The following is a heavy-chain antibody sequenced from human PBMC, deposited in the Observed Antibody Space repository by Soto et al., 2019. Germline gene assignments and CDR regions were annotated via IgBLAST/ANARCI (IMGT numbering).Heavy chain of an antibody. J-gene: IGHJ4*02. Sequence: GGSLRLSCAASVFTFSSYWMSWVRQAPGKGLEWVANIKQDGSEKYYVDSVKGRFTISRDNSKNTLYLQMNSLRAEDTAVYYCAKTPIRQYYFDYWGQGTLVTVSS. CDR1: VFTFSSYW. CDR3: AKTPIRQYYFDY. D-gene: IGHD3-9*01. V-gene: IGHV3-7*05. CDR2: IKQDGSEK.